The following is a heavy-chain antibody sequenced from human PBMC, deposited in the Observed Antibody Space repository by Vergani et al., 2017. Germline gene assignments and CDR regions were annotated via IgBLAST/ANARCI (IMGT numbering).Heavy chain of an antibody. CDR1: GYSFTRYW. CDR3: ARLSSGWLSNNYFDY. Sequence: EVQLVQSGAEVKKPGESLKISCKGSGYSFTRYWIGWVRQMPGKGLEWMGIIYPGDSDTRYSPSFQGQVTISADKSISTAYLQWSSLKASDTAMYYCARLSSGWLSNNYFDYWGQGTLVTVSS. CDR2: IYPGDSDT. D-gene: IGHD6-19*01. V-gene: IGHV5-51*01. J-gene: IGHJ4*02.